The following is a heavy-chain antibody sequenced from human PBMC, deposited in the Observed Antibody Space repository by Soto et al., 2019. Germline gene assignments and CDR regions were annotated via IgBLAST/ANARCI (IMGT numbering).Heavy chain of an antibody. Sequence: DVQLVESGGGLIQPGQSLRLSCAAFGLTVSGKKYVAWVRQAPGKELEWVSALYDVDGSFYADSVKGRFTTSSDSSKTTVYLQMNVLSPDDTAVYYCASWLEREHAYDVWGQGTTVTVSP. V-gene: IGHV3-53*01. CDR3: ASWLEREHAYDV. J-gene: IGHJ3*01. CDR1: GLTVSGKKY. CDR2: LYDVDGS. D-gene: IGHD1-1*01.